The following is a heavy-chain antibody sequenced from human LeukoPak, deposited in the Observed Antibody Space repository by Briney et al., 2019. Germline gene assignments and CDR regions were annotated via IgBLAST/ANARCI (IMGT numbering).Heavy chain of an antibody. CDR3: AKEGRSLQTY. J-gene: IGHJ4*02. CDR1: GFMFSSNW. D-gene: IGHD5-24*01. V-gene: IGHV3-7*03. CDR2: IKEDGTET. Sequence: GGFLRLSCAASGFMFSSNWMSWVRLAPGKGLEWVANIKEDGTETYYVDSVKGRFTISRDNAKNSLYLQMNSLRVEDTAVYYCAKEGRSLQTYWGQGTLVTVSS.